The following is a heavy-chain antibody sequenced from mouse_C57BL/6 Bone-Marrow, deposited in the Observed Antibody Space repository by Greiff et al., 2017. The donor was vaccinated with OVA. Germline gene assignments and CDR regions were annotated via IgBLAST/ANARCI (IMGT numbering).Heavy chain of an antibody. Sequence: EVKLMESGGDLVKPGGSLKLSCAASGFTFSSYGMSWVRQTPDKRLEWVATISSGGSYTYYPDSVKGRFTISRDNAKNTLYLQMSSLKSEDTAMYYCEGFWYCSAWGQGTLVTVSA. V-gene: IGHV5-6*01. J-gene: IGHJ3*01. CDR1: GFTFSSYG. CDR2: ISSGGSYT. D-gene: IGHD1-1*01. CDR3: EGFWYCSA.